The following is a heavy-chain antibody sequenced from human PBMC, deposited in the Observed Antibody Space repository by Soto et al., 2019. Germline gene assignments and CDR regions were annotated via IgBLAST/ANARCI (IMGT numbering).Heavy chain of an antibody. V-gene: IGHV1-8*01. CDR1: GYTFTSYD. CDR3: ARDFVFVSASVRDSYYYYGMDV. CDR2: MNPNSGNT. J-gene: IGHJ6*02. Sequence: ASVKVSCKASGYTFTSYDINWVRQATGQGLEWMGWMNPNSGNTGYAQKFQGRVTMTRNTSISTAYMELSSLRSEDTAVYYCARDFVFVSASVRDSYYYYGMDVWGQGTTVTVSS. D-gene: IGHD2-2*01.